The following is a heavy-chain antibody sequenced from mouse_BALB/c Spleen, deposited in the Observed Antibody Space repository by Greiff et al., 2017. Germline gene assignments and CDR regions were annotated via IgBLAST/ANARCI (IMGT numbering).Heavy chain of an antibody. J-gene: IGHJ3*01. CDR2: IYPGNSDT. Sequence: VQLQQSGTVLARPGASVKMSCKASGYTFTSYWMHWVKQRPGQGLEWIGAIYPGNSDTSYNQKFKGKAKLTAVTSTSTAYMELSSLTNEDSAVYYCTREEVYDYDEGSWFAYWGQGTLVTVSA. D-gene: IGHD2-4*01. V-gene: IGHV1-5*01. CDR3: TREEVYDYDEGSWFAY. CDR1: GYTFTSYW.